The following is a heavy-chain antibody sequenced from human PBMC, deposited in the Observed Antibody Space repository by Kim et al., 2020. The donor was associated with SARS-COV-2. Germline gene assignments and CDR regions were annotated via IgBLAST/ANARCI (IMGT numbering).Heavy chain of an antibody. Sequence: YADSVKGRFTISRDNAKNSLYLQMNSLRAEDTAVYYCARGGVNWASSFDYWGQGTLVTVSS. D-gene: IGHD7-27*01. V-gene: IGHV3-11*05. CDR3: ARGGVNWASSFDY. J-gene: IGHJ4*02.